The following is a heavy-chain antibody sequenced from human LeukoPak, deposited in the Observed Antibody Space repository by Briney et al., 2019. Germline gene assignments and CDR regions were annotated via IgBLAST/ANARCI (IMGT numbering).Heavy chain of an antibody. V-gene: IGHV1-46*01. CDR3: ARGVPTEDYDGSGYYPFAYYFDY. Sequence: ASVKVSCKASGYTFTSYYMHWVRQAPGQGLEWMGIINPSGGSTSYAQKFQGRVTMTRDTSTSTVYMELSSLRSEDTAVYYCARGVPTEDYDGSGYYPFAYYFDYWGQGTLVTVSS. CDR1: GYTFTSYY. J-gene: IGHJ4*02. CDR2: INPSGGST. D-gene: IGHD3-22*01.